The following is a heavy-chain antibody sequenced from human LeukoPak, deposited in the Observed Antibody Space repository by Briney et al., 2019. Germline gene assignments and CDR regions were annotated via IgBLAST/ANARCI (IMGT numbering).Heavy chain of an antibody. V-gene: IGHV3-66*01. CDR3: ARSFYDILIGYYQYFDY. Sequence: PGGSLRLSCAASGFTFSSCDMNWVRQAPGKGLEWVSVIYRDGSSYYAESVKGRFTISRDNSKNTLYIQMNSLRAEDTAVYYCARSFYDILIGYYQYFDYWGQGTLVTVSS. CDR2: IYRDGSS. CDR1: GFTFSSCD. D-gene: IGHD3-9*01. J-gene: IGHJ4*02.